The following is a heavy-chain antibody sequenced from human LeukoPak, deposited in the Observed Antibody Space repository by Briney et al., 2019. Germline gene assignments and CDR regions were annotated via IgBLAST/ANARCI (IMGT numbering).Heavy chain of an antibody. CDR2: IRHDGSSK. CDR1: GFSFSTYG. V-gene: IGHV3-30*02. CDR3: ARVTGYYGSGSYHTPGFDY. Sequence: PGGSLRLSCVASGFSFSTYGMHWVRQAPGKGQEWVAFIRHDGSSKYYADSVKGRFTISRDNSKYTLYLHMNSLRAEDTAVYYCARVTGYYGSGSYHTPGFDYWGQGTLVTVSS. D-gene: IGHD3-10*01. J-gene: IGHJ4*02.